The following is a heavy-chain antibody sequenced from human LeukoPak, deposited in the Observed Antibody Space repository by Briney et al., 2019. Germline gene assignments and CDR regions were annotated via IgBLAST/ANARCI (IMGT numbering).Heavy chain of an antibody. CDR3: AKVIREVVMSHDY. V-gene: IGHV3-23*01. J-gene: IGHJ4*02. CDR2: IHYSGGST. Sequence: GGSLRLSCAASGFTFSDYYMSWIRQAPGKGLEWVSSIHYSGGSTYYADSVKGRFTISRDNSKNTLYLQMNSLRAEDTAVYYCAKVIREVVMSHDYWGQGALVNRSS. D-gene: IGHD3-16*01. CDR1: GFTFSDYY.